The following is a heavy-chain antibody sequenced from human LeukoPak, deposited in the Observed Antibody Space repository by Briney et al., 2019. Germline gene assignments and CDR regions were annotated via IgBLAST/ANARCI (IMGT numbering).Heavy chain of an antibody. CDR2: LKEDGSVK. Sequence: GGSLSLSCEASGFTFDNYWMTWVRQAPGRGLEWVANLKEDGSVKQHADSVRGRFTISRDNTKNLVFLQMSSLKAEHSAVYYCARDERSGYSIYWGQGILVTVSS. D-gene: IGHD3-22*01. J-gene: IGHJ4*02. V-gene: IGHV3-7*01. CDR3: ARDERSGYSIY. CDR1: GFTFDNYW.